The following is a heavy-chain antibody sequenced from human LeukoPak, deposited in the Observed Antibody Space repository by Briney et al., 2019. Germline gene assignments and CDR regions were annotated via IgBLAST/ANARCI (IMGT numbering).Heavy chain of an antibody. V-gene: IGHV4-30-2*01. CDR2: INHSGST. CDR1: GGSISSGGLY. CDR3: ARGPYCSGGSCYGNYYYYGMDV. J-gene: IGHJ6*02. D-gene: IGHD2-15*01. Sequence: SQTLSLTCTVSGGSISSGGLYWSWIRQPPGKGLEWIGEINHSGSTNYNPSLKSRVTISVDTSKNQFSLKLSSVTAADTAVYYCARGPYCSGGSCYGNYYYYGMDVWGQGTTVTVSS.